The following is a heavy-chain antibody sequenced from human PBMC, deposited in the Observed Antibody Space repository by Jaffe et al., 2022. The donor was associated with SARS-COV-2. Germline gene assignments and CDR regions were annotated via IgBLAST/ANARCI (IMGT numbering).Heavy chain of an antibody. V-gene: IGHV3-30-3*01. CDR3: ARALPGIAVAGTAFDY. J-gene: IGHJ4*02. Sequence: QVQLVESGGGVVQPGRSLRLSCAASGFTFSSYAMHWVRQAPGKGLEWVAVISYDGSNKYYADSVKGRFTISRDNSKNTLYLQMNSLRAEDTAVYYCARALPGIAVAGTAFDYWGQGTLVTVSS. CDR2: ISYDGSNK. D-gene: IGHD6-19*01. CDR1: GFTFSSYA.